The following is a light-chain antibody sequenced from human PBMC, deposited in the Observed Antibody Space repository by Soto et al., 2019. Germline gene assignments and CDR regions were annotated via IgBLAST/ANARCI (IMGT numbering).Light chain of an antibody. CDR3: FSYAGTSML. CDR2: DVS. Sequence: QSVLTQPASVSGSPGQSITISCTGTSSDVGNYNLVSWYQQYPGKAPKLIIYDVSKRPSGISNRFSGSKSGNTASLTVSGLQAEDEADYYCFSYAGTSMLFGGGTMLTV. V-gene: IGLV2-23*02. CDR1: SSDVGNYNL. J-gene: IGLJ2*01.